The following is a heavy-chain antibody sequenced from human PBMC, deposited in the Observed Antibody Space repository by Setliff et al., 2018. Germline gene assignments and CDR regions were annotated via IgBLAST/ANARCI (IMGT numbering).Heavy chain of an antibody. J-gene: IGHJ4*02. CDR1: GYTFTRYG. CDR2: ISVYNSNT. V-gene: IGHV1-18*01. D-gene: IGHD3-3*01. CDR3: ARDTYNREWYGQRSFDL. Sequence: ASVKVSCKASGYTFTRYGISWVRQAPGQGLEWMGWISVYNSNTNYAEKLRGRVTMTTDTSTNTAYMELTSLRSDDTAVYYCARDTYNREWYGQRSFDLWGQGTLVTVSS.